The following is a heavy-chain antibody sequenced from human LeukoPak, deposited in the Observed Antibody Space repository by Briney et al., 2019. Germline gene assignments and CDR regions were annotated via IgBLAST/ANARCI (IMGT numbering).Heavy chain of an antibody. V-gene: IGHV1-69*04. CDR2: IIPILGIA. CDR1: GGTFSSYT. Sequence: SVKDSCKASGGTFSSYTISWVRQAPGQGLEWMGRIIPILGIANYAQKFQGRVTITADKSTSTAYMELSSLRSEDTAVYYCARDLEAVVVVPAAYTPFDPWGQGTLVTVSS. CDR3: ARDLEAVVVVPAAYTPFDP. D-gene: IGHD2-2*01. J-gene: IGHJ5*02.